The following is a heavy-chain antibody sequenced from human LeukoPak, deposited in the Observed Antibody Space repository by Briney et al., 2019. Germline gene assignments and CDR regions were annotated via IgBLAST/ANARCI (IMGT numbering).Heavy chain of an antibody. CDR1: GGSISSFH. CDR3: ARHQDVGAIAFDY. V-gene: IGHV4-59*08. D-gene: IGHD1-26*01. Sequence: PSETLSLTCTVSGGSISSFHWSWIRQPPGKGLEHIGNIYDSGSTYYNPSLKSRVTISVDTSKEQLSLKLSSVTAADTAVYYCARHQDVGAIAFDYWGQGTLVTVSS. CDR2: IYDSGST. J-gene: IGHJ4*02.